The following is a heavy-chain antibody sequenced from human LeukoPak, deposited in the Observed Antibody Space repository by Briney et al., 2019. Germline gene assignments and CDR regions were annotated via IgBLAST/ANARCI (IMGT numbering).Heavy chain of an antibody. J-gene: IGHJ4*02. CDR2: FYYSGST. CDR1: GGSISSSSYC. Sequence: SETLSLTCTVSGGSISSSSYCWGWIRQPLGRGLEWIGSFYYSGSTYYNPSLRSRVTISVDTSKNQFSLRLSSVTATDTAVYYCARRLAGTEDYWGQGTLVTVSS. CDR3: ARRLAGTEDY. D-gene: IGHD6-13*01. V-gene: IGHV4-39*01.